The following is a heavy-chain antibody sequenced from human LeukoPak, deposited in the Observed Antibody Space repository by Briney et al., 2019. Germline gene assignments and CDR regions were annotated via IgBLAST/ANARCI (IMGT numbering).Heavy chain of an antibody. CDR2: INAGNGNT. Sequence: ASVKVSCKASGYTFTSYAMHWVRQAPGQRLEWMGWINAGNGNTKYSQKFRGRVTITRDTSASTAYMELSSLRSEDTAVYYCARIGPGYCSSTSCQLGAPEDYWGQGTLVTVSS. CDR3: ARIGPGYCSSTSCQLGAPEDY. V-gene: IGHV1-3*01. D-gene: IGHD2-2*01. CDR1: GYTFTSYA. J-gene: IGHJ4*02.